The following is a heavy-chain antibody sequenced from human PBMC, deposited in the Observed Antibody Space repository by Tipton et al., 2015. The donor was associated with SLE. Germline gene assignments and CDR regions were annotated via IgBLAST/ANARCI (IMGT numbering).Heavy chain of an antibody. Sequence: TLSLTCTVSGGSISSGGYYWSWIRQHPGRGLEWIGYIYYSGSTYYNPSLKSRVTISVDTSKNQFSLKLSSVTAADTAVYYCARDTAEDGYNGAFDIWGQGTMVTVSS. CDR2: IYYSGST. CDR3: ARDTAEDGYNGAFDI. D-gene: IGHD5-24*01. J-gene: IGHJ3*02. V-gene: IGHV4-31*03. CDR1: GGSISSGGYY.